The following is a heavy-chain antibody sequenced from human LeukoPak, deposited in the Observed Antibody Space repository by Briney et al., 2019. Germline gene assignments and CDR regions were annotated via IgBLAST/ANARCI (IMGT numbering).Heavy chain of an antibody. CDR1: GYTFINYG. CDR3: ASRFDFWSGPPGGMDV. J-gene: IGHJ6*02. CDR2: ISAFNGNT. Sequence: ASVKVSCTASGYTFINYGISWVRQAPGQGLEWMGWISAFNGNTNYAQKLQDRVTMTTDTSTSTAYMELRSLRSDDTAVYYCASRFDFWSGPPGGMDVWGQGTTVTVSS. V-gene: IGHV1-18*01. D-gene: IGHD3-3*01.